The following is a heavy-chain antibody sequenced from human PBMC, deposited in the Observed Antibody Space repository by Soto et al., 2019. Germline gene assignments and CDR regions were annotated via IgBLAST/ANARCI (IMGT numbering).Heavy chain of an antibody. CDR1: GFTFSSYE. Sequence: RLSCAASGFTFSSYEMNWVRQASGKGLVWVSYISSSGRTIYYADSVKRRFPIFRDNDKKSLYLQMYRLRAADTADYYCARHRAAIAEAGATRSCYYGMGFWGQGT. D-gene: IGHD6-19*01. J-gene: IGHJ6*02. V-gene: IGHV3-48*03. CDR3: ARHRAAIAEAGATRSCYYGMGF. CDR2: ISSSGRTI.